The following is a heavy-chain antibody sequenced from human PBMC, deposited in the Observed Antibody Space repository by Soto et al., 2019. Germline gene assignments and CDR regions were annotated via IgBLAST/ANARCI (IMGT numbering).Heavy chain of an antibody. D-gene: IGHD2-15*01. V-gene: IGHV3-21*01. CDR3: ARGGVAAFGY. CDR2: FSSSNSI. J-gene: IGHJ4*02. CDR1: GFTFSIFN. Sequence: GGSLRLSCAASGFTFSIFNMNWVRQAPGKGLEWVSCFSSSNSIYYSDSVKGRFTISRDNAKNSLYLQMNSLKAEDTAVYYCARGGVAAFGYWGQGTPVTVSS.